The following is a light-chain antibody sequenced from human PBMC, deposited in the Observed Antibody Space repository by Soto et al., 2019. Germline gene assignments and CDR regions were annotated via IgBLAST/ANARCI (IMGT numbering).Light chain of an antibody. Sequence: DIKLTQSPSSLSASVEDRVTITCRANQRISRWLAWYQQKPGKAPKLLIYAASTLESGVPSRFRGSGSGTEFTLTISSLQPEDFATYYCQQYNSYPITFGRGTKVDIK. CDR3: QQYNSYPIT. CDR2: AAS. J-gene: IGKJ4*01. CDR1: QRISRW. V-gene: IGKV1-5*01.